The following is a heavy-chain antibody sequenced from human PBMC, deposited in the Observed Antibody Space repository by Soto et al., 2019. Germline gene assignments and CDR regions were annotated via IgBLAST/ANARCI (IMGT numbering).Heavy chain of an antibody. D-gene: IGHD1-26*01. Sequence: QVQLVQSGAEVKKPGSSVKVSCKASGGTFSSYIITWVRQAPGQGLEWMGRIIPILGIANYAQKFQGRVTITADKSTSTAYMELSSLRSEDTAVYYCARFPPTAIVGGAYLDYWGQGTLVTVSS. CDR1: GGTFSSYI. J-gene: IGHJ4*02. CDR3: ARFPPTAIVGGAYLDY. V-gene: IGHV1-69*02. CDR2: IIPILGIA.